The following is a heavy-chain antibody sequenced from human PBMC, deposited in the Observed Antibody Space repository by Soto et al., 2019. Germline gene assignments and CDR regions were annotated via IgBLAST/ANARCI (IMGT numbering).Heavy chain of an antibody. CDR1: GGSISSGGYY. D-gene: IGHD2-2*02. Sequence: SETLSLTCTVSGGSISSGGYYWSWIRQHPGKGLEWIGCIYYSGSTYYNPSLKSRVTISVDTSKNQFSLKLSSVTAADTAVYYCATEDRYCSSTSCYTDWFDPWGQGTLVTVSS. J-gene: IGHJ5*02. CDR2: IYYSGST. CDR3: ATEDRYCSSTSCYTDWFDP. V-gene: IGHV4-39*01.